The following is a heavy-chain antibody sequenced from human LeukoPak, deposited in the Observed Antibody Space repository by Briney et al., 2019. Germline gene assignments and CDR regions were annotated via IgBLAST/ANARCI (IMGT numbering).Heavy chain of an antibody. V-gene: IGHV4-59*01. CDR3: ARGGSSSSWPFYY. J-gene: IGHJ4*02. Sequence: SETLSLTCTVSGVSISSYYWSWIRQPPGKELEWIGYIHYSGSTNYNPSLKSRVTMSVDTSKNQFSLKLTSVTAADTAVYYCARGGSSSSWPFYYWGQGTLVTVSS. CDR1: GVSISSYY. D-gene: IGHD6-13*01. CDR2: IHYSGST.